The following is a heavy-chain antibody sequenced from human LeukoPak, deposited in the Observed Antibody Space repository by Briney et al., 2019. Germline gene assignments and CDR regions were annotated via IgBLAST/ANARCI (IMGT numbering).Heavy chain of an antibody. V-gene: IGHV3-30*02. CDR2: IRYDGSNK. D-gene: IGHD6-6*01. CDR3: VVAARPSAY. Sequence: GGSLRLSCAASGFTFSSYGMHWVRQAPGKGLEWVAFIRYDGSNKYYADSVKGRFTISRDNSKNTLYLQMNGLRAGDTAVYYCVVAARPSAYWGQGTLVTVSS. CDR1: GFTFSSYG. J-gene: IGHJ4*02.